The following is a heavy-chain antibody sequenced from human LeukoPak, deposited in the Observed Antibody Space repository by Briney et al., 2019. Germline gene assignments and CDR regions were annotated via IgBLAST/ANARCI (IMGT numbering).Heavy chain of an antibody. CDR3: ARTRDYGDSAFDY. D-gene: IGHD4-17*01. CDR2: MNPNSGNT. CDR1: GYTFTSYG. V-gene: IGHV1-8*03. J-gene: IGHJ4*02. Sequence: ASVKVSCKASGYTFTSYGISWVRQATGQGLEWMGWMNPNSGNTGYAQRFQGRVTITRNTSISTAYMELSSLRSEDTAVYYCARTRDYGDSAFDYWGQGTLVTVSS.